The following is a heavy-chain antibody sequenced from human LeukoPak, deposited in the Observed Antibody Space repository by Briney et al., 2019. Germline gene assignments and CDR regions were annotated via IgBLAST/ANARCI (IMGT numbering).Heavy chain of an antibody. J-gene: IGHJ4*02. D-gene: IGHD5-18*01. CDR1: GGSISSSSYY. CDR2: IYYSGST. CDR3: ASGTVGGYSYSI. Sequence: KASETLSLTCTVSGGSISSSSYYWGWIRQPPGKGLEWIGSIYYSGSTYYNPSLKSRVTISVDTSKNQFSLKLSSVTAADTAVYYCASGTVGGYSYSIWGQGTLVTVSS. V-gene: IGHV4-39*01.